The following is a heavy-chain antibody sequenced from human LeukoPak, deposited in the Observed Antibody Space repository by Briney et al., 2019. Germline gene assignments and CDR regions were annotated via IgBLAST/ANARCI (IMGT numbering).Heavy chain of an antibody. CDR3: ARDLRGYQDY. J-gene: IGHJ4*02. CDR1: GFTFNSYE. D-gene: IGHD2-2*01. Sequence: GGSLRLSCAASGFTFNSYEMNWVRKAPGKGLEWVSYISPSGSRIYYADSVKGRFTIYRDNAKNPLSLQMNSLRAEDTAVYYCARDLRGYQDYWGQGTLVTVSS. CDR2: ISPSGSRI. V-gene: IGHV3-48*03.